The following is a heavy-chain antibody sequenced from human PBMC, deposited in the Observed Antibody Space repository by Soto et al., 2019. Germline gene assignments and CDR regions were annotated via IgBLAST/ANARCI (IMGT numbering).Heavy chain of an antibody. V-gene: IGHV3-23*01. Sequence: GGSLRLSCAASGFTFSSYAMSWVRQAPGKGLEWVSAISGSGGSTYYADSVKGRFTISRDNSKNTLYLQMNSLRAEDTAVYYCAKLFIVVVVAATAPAFDYWGQGTLVTAPQ. CDR1: GFTFSSYA. D-gene: IGHD2-15*01. J-gene: IGHJ4*02. CDR2: ISGSGGST. CDR3: AKLFIVVVVAATAPAFDY.